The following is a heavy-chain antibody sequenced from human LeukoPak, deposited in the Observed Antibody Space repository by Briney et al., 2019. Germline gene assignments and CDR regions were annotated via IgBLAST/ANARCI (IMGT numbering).Heavy chain of an antibody. CDR1: GFTLSSYA. J-gene: IGHJ5*02. CDR2: ISGSGGST. D-gene: IGHD6-13*01. CDR3: AKDSIAAAGTRWFDP. V-gene: IGHV3-23*01. Sequence: PGGSLRLSCAASGFTLSSYAMSWVRQAPGKGLVWVSAISGSGGSTYYADSVKGRFTISRDNSKNTLYLQMNSLRAEDTAVYYCAKDSIAAAGTRWFDPWGQGTLVTVSS.